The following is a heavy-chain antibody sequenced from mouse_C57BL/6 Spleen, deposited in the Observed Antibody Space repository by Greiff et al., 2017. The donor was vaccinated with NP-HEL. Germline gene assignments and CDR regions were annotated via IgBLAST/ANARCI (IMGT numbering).Heavy chain of an antibody. V-gene: IGHV1-81*01. J-gene: IGHJ2*01. CDR2: IYPRSGNT. CDR3: ARGGDYDGRGYFDY. D-gene: IGHD2-4*01. Sequence: VQLQQSGAELARPGASVKLSCKASGYTFTSYGISWVKQRTGQGLEWIGEIYPRSGNTYYNEKFKGKATLTADKSSSTAYMELRSLTSEDSAVYFCARGGDYDGRGYFDYWGRGTTLTVSS. CDR1: GYTFTSYG.